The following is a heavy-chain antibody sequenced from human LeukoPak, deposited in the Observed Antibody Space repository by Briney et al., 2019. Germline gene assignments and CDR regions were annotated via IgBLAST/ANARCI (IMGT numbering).Heavy chain of an antibody. CDR3: ARRSAAYYYYGMDV. CDR1: GFTFSSYA. J-gene: IGHJ6*02. D-gene: IGHD6-25*01. CDR2: ISSSGSTI. Sequence: GSLRLSCAASGFTFSSYAMSWVRQAPGKGLEWVSYISSSGSTIYYADSVKGRFTISRDNAKNSLYLQMNSLRAEDTAVYYCARRSAAYYYYGMDVWGQGTTVTVSS. V-gene: IGHV3-11*01.